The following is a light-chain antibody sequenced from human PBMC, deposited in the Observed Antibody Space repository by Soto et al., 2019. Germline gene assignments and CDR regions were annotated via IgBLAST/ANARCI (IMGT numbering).Light chain of an antibody. CDR3: QKYNSAPWT. V-gene: IGKV1-27*01. CDR1: QGISNY. J-gene: IGKJ1*01. CDR2: AAS. Sequence: DIQMTQSPSSLSASVGDRVTITCRASQGISNYLAWYQQKQGKVPKLLIYAASTLQSGVPSRFSGSGSGTYFTLTISSLQPEDVTTYYCQKYNSAPWTFGQGTKVEIK.